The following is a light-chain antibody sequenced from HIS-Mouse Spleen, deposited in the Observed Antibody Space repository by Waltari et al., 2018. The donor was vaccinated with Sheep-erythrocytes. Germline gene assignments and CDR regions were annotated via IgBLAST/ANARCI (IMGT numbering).Light chain of an antibody. CDR2: DAS. J-gene: IGKJ4*01. Sequence: EIVLTQSPATLSLSPGERATLSCRASESVRSYLAWYQQKPGQAPRLLIYDASNRATGIAARFSGSGSETDFTLTISSLEPEDFAVCYCQQRSNLLTFGGGTKVEIK. CDR1: ESVRSY. V-gene: IGKV3-11*01. CDR3: QQRSNLLT.